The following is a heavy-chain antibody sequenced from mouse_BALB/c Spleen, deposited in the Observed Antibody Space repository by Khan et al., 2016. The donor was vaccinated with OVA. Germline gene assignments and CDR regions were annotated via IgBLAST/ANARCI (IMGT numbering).Heavy chain of an antibody. CDR2: IWAGGST. J-gene: IGHJ4*01. D-gene: IGHD2-3*01. Sequence: QVQLKQSGPGLVAPSQSLSITCTVSGFSLTSYGIHWVRQPPGKGLEWLGVIWAGGSTNYNSALMSRLSLSKDNSKIQVFLKMNSLQTDDTAMYYCARGDGYYEDAMDYWGQGTSVTVSS. V-gene: IGHV2-9*02. CDR1: GFSLTSYG. CDR3: ARGDGYYEDAMDY.